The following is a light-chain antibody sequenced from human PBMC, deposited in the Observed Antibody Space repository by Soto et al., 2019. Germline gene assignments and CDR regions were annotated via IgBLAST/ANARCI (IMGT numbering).Light chain of an antibody. CDR1: QSVSGW. Sequence: DIQMTQSPSTLSASVGDTVTVTCRASQSVSGWLAWYQQKPGKAPKLLIYKASTLTSGVPSRFRGSGSGTEFTLTISRLQPDDFATYYCQHYNSYSEAFGQGTKVDIK. CDR3: QHYNSYSEA. CDR2: KAS. J-gene: IGKJ1*01. V-gene: IGKV1-5*03.